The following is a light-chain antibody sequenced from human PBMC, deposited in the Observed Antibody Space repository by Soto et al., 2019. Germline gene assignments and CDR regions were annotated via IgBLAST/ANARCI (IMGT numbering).Light chain of an antibody. Sequence: DIQMTQSPSSVSASVGDRVSITGRASQGISNWLAWYQQKPGRAPKLMIYTGSSLQSGVPSRFSGTGSGTDFTLTISSLQPEDVATYYCQQANSFPLTFGGGTKVEIK. CDR2: TGS. J-gene: IGKJ4*01. CDR3: QQANSFPLT. CDR1: QGISNW. V-gene: IGKV1-12*01.